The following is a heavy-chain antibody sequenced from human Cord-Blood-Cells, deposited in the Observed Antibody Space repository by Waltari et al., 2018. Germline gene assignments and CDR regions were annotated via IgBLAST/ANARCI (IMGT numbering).Heavy chain of an antibody. CDR3: ARGLYGSGSYIDGDFDY. J-gene: IGHJ4*02. D-gene: IGHD3-10*01. CDR1: GFTFSSYA. Sequence: QVQLVESGGGVVQPGRSLRLSCAASGFTFSSYAMHWVRQAPGKGLEWVAVISDDGSNKYYADSVKGRFTISRDNSKNTLYLQMNSLRAEDTAVYYCARGLYGSGSYIDGDFDYWVQGTLVTVSS. CDR2: ISDDGSNK. V-gene: IGHV3-30-3*01.